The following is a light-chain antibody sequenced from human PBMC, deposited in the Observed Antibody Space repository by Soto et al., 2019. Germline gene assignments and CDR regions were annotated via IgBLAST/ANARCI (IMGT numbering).Light chain of an antibody. CDR2: GAS. V-gene: IGKV3-15*01. Sequence: EIVMTQCPATLSVSPGERATLSCRASQSVSSNLAWYQQKPGQAPRLLIYGASTRATGIPARFSGSGSGTEFTLTISSLQSEDFAVYYCQQYNNWPRPFGQGTKVAIK. CDR3: QQYNNWPRP. J-gene: IGKJ1*01. CDR1: QSVSSN.